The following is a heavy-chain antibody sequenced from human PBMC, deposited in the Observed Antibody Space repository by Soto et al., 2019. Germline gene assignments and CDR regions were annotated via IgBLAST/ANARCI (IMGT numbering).Heavy chain of an antibody. D-gene: IGHD5-18*01. V-gene: IGHV4-34*01. J-gene: IGHJ4*02. CDR3: ARGTRGYSYALRGLWFDY. CDR1: GGSFSGYY. CDR2: INHSGST. Sequence: QVQLQQWGAGLLKPSETLSLTCAVYGGSFSGYYWSWIRQPPGKGLEWIGEINHSGSTNYNPSLKSRVTISVDTSKNQFSLKLSSVTAADTAVYYCARGTRGYSYALRGLWFDYWGQGTLVTVSS.